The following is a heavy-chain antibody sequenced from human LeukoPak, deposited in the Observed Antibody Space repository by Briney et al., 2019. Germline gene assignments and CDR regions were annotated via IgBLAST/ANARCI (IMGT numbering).Heavy chain of an antibody. J-gene: IGHJ4*02. D-gene: IGHD3-3*01. CDR1: GYSISSGYY. CDR2: IHHSGST. CDR3: ARSNYDFWSGSPAVQYFY. Sequence: SETLSLTCGVSGYSISSGYYWGCIWQPPGKGLEWIGSIHHSGSTYYNPSLKSRVTISVDTSKNQFSLKLSSVTAADTAVYYCARSNYDFWSGSPAVQYFYWGQGTLVTVSS. V-gene: IGHV4-38-2*01.